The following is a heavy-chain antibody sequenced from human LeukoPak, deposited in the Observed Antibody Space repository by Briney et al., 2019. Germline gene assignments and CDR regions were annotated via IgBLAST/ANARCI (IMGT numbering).Heavy chain of an antibody. CDR1: GGTFSSYA. D-gene: IGHD3-22*01. J-gene: IGHJ4*02. Sequence: SVKVSCKASGGTFSSYAISWVRQAPGQGLEWMGRIIPIFGTANYAQKFQGRVTITTDESTSTAYMELSSLRSEDTAVYYCARVPVGSSGYYYGVDYWGQGTLVTVSS. V-gene: IGHV1-69*05. CDR3: ARVPVGSSGYYYGVDY. CDR2: IIPIFGTA.